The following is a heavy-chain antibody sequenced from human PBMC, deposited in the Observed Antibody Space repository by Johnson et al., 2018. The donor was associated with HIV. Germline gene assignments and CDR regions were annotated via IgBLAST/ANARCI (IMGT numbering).Heavy chain of an antibody. J-gene: IGHJ3*02. CDR1: GLTFSDYD. CDR3: ARYCSGGSCYSVWQKNYAFDI. V-gene: IGHV3-11*04. CDR2: ISSSGSTI. Sequence: QVQLVESGGGVVQPGRSLRLSCAASGLTFSDYDMSWIRQAPGKGLEWVSYISSSGSTIYYADSVKGRFTISRDNSKNTLYLQLNSLRAEDTAVYYCARYCSGGSCYSVWQKNYAFDIWGQGTMVTVSS. D-gene: IGHD2-15*01.